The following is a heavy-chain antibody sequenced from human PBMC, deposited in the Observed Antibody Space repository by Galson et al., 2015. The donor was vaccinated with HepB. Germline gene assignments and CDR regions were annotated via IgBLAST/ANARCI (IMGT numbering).Heavy chain of an antibody. D-gene: IGHD1-26*01. CDR3: ARVGPSGSYLTESAFDI. V-gene: IGHV3-48*02. CDR2: ISSRSSTI. Sequence: SLRLSCAASGFTFSTYSMNWVRQAPGKGLEWVSYISSRSSTIYYADSVKGRFTISRDNAKNSLYLQMNSLRDEDTSVYFCARVGPSGSYLTESAFDIWGQGTMVTVSS. J-gene: IGHJ3*02. CDR1: GFTFSTYS.